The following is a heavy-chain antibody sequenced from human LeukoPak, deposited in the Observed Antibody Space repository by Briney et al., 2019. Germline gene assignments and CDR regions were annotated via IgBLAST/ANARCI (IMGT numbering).Heavy chain of an antibody. J-gene: IGHJ3*02. CDR3: ARDSNCTNGVCHDAFDI. CDR2: IIPIFGTA. D-gene: IGHD2-8*01. CDR1: GGTFSSYA. Sequence: GASVKVSCKASGGTFSSYAISWVRQAPGQGLEWMGGIIPIFGTANYAQKFQGRVTITADESTSTAYMELSSLRSEDTAVYYCARDSNCTNGVCHDAFDIWGQGTMVTVSS. V-gene: IGHV1-69*13.